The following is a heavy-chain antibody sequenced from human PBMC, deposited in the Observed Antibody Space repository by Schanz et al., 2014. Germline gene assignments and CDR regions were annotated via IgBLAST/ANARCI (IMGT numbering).Heavy chain of an antibody. Sequence: EVHLLESGGGLAQPGGSLRLSCAASGFTFSNHALSWVRQAPGKGLEWVSGIGGSGDITHYADSVKGRFIISRDNSKNTLYLQVNSLRAEDTAVYYCAKHVRSLTGNDSWGQGTLVTVSS. CDR3: AKHVRSLTGNDS. V-gene: IGHV3-23*01. CDR1: GFTFSNHA. D-gene: IGHD3-9*01. CDR2: IGGSGDIT. J-gene: IGHJ4*02.